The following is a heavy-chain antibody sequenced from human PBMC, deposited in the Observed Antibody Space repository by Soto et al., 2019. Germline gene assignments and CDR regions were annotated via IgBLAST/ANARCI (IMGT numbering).Heavy chain of an antibody. J-gene: IGHJ6*02. CDR3: ARAHYGDYGYGMDV. Sequence: QLQLQESGSGLVKPSQTLSLTCAVSDGSISSGGYSWSWIRQPPGKGLEWIGYIYHSGSTYYNPSLKSRVTISVDRSKNQFSLKLSSVTAADTAVYYCARAHYGDYGYGMDVWGQGTTVTVSS. CDR1: DGSISSGGYS. V-gene: IGHV4-30-2*01. CDR2: IYHSGST. D-gene: IGHD4-17*01.